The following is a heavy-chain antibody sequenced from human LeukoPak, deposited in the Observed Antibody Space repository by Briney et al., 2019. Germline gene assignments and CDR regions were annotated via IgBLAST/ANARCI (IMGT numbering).Heavy chain of an antibody. J-gene: IGHJ4*02. V-gene: IGHV2-5*01. D-gene: IGHD3-22*01. CDR1: GFSLSTSGVG. CDR3: AHSRSADYYDSSGTVDYFDY. Sequence: SGPTLVKPTQTLTLTCTFSGFSLSTSGVGVGWIRQPPGKALEWPALIYWNDDKRYSPSLKSRLTITKDTSKNQVVLTMTNMDPVDTATYYCAHSRSADYYDSSGTVDYFDYWGQGTLVTVSS. CDR2: IYWNDDK.